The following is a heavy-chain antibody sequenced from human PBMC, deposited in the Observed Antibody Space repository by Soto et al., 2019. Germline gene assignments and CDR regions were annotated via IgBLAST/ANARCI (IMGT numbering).Heavy chain of an antibody. V-gene: IGHV1-18*01. Sequence: ASVKVSCKASGYTYTTYGISWVRQEPGQGLEWLGWINTHNGNTNYAQNLQGRVIMTADTSTSTAYMELRSLRSDDTAIYYCTREGSAPYYYYGMDAWGQGTTVTVSS. CDR1: GYTYTTYG. D-gene: IGHD3-10*01. CDR2: INTHNGNT. J-gene: IGHJ6*02. CDR3: TREGSAPYYYYGMDA.